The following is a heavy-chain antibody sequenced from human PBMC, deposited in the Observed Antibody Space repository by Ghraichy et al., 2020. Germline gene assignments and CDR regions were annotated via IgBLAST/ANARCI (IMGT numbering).Heavy chain of an antibody. CDR1: GGSISSYY. CDR3: ARAYMITFGGVIGDDAFDI. V-gene: IGHV4-59*01. Sequence: ESLNISCTVSGGSISSYYWSWIRQPPGKGLEWIGYIYYSGSTNYNPSLKSRVTISVDTSKNQFSLKLSSVTAADTAVYYCARAYMITFGGVIGDDAFDIWGQGTMVTVSS. J-gene: IGHJ3*02. CDR2: IYYSGST. D-gene: IGHD3-16*02.